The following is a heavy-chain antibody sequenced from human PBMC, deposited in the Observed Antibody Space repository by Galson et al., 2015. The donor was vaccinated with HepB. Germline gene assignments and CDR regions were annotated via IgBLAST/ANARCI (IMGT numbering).Heavy chain of an antibody. V-gene: IGHV1-8*01. Sequence: SVKVSCKASGYTFTSYDINWVRQATGQGLEWMGWMNPNSGNTGYAQKFQGRVTMTRNTSISTAYMELSSLRSEDTAVYYCARRGYSSGWTSYYYYGMDVWGQGTTVTVSS. CDR2: MNPNSGNT. CDR3: ARRGYSSGWTSYYYYGMDV. D-gene: IGHD6-19*01. J-gene: IGHJ6*02. CDR1: GYTFTSYD.